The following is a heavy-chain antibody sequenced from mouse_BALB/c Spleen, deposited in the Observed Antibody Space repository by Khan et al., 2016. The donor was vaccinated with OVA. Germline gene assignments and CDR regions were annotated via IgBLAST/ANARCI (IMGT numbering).Heavy chain of an antibody. CDR2: IWGGGST. CDR1: GFSLSDYG. CDR3: AKGVWSYYYTLDY. Sequence: VQLQESGPGLVAPSQNLSITCTVSGFSLSDYGVSWIRQPPGKGLEWLGVIWGGGSTYYNSALKSRLSISKDNSKSQVFLKMGSLQSDDTAMFYCAKGVWSYYYTLDYWGQGTSVTVSS. J-gene: IGHJ4*01. V-gene: IGHV2-6-5*01.